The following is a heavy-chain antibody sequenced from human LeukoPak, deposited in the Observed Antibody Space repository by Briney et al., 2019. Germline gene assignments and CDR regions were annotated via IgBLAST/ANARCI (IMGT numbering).Heavy chain of an antibody. Sequence: GGSLRLSCAASGFTFTSSNMNWVRQAPGKGLEWVSYISSSSSTIYYADSVKGRFTISRDNAKNSLYLQINSLRAEDTAVYYCARDLGYCTNGVCHTRFDYWGQGTLVAVSS. D-gene: IGHD2-8*01. V-gene: IGHV3-48*01. J-gene: IGHJ4*02. CDR2: ISSSSSTI. CDR3: ARDLGYCTNGVCHTRFDY. CDR1: GFTFTSSN.